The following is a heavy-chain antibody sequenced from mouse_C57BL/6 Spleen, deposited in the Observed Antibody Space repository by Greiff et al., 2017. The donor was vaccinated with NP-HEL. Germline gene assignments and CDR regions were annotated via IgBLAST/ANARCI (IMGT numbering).Heavy chain of an antibody. V-gene: IGHV7-3*01. CDR3: ARSPHYKDAMDY. CDR2: IRNKANGYTT. CDR1: GFTFTDYY. D-gene: IGHD2-12*01. J-gene: IGHJ4*01. Sequence: EVQLVESGAGLVQPGGSLSLSCAASGFTFTDYYMSWVRQPPGKALEWLGFIRNKANGYTTEYSASVKGRFTISRDNSQSILYLQMNALRAEDSATYYCARSPHYKDAMDYWGQGTSVTVSS.